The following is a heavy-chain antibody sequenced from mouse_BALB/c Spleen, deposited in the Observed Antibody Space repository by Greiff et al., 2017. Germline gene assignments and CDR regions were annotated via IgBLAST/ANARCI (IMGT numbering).Heavy chain of an antibody. V-gene: IGHV3-2*02. CDR3: ARCGGKEEAWFAY. D-gene: IGHD1-3*01. CDR1: GYSITSDYA. CDR2: ISYSGST. Sequence: EVKLLESGPGLVKPSQSLSLTCTVTGYSITSDYAWNWIRQFPGNKLEWMGYISYSGSTSYNPSLKSRISITRDTSKNQFFLQLNSVTTEDTATYYCARCGGKEEAWFAYWGQGTLVTVSA. J-gene: IGHJ3*01.